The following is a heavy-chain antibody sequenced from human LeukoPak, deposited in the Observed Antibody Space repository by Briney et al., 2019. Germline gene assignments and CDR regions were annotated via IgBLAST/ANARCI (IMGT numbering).Heavy chain of an antibody. V-gene: IGHV1-3*01. CDR3: ARDMVRGVPFLDP. D-gene: IGHD3-10*01. CDR1: GYTFTSYA. Sequence: EASVKVSCKASGYTFTSYAMHWVRQAPGQRLEWMGWINAGNGNTKYSQKFQGRVTITRDTSASTAYMELSSLRSEDTAVYYCARDMVRGVPFLDPWGQGTLVTVSS. CDR2: INAGNGNT. J-gene: IGHJ5*02.